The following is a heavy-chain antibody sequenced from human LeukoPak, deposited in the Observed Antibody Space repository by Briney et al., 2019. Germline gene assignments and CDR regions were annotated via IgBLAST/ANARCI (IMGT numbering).Heavy chain of an antibody. CDR2: IYTSGST. CDR1: GGSISSGSYY. V-gene: IGHV4-61*02. CDR3: ARDKKYSSGWYSNYYYYYMDV. J-gene: IGHJ6*03. D-gene: IGHD6-19*01. Sequence: PSETLSLTCTVSGGSISSGSYYWSWIRQPAGKGLEWIGRIYTSGSTNYNPSLKSRVTISVDTSKNQFSLKLSSVTAADTAVYYCARDKKYSSGWYSNYYYYYMDVWGKGTTVTISS.